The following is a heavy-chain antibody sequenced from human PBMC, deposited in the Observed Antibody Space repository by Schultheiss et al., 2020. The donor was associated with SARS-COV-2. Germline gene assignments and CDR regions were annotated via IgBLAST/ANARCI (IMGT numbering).Heavy chain of an antibody. CDR3: ARGIKAAKYYFDY. CDR1: GFTFSSYW. V-gene: IGHV3-7*05. D-gene: IGHD6-13*01. J-gene: IGHJ4*02. CDR2: IKQDGSEK. Sequence: GGSLRLSCAASGFTFSSYWMSWVRQAPGKGLEWVANIKQDGSEKYYVDSVKGRFTISRDNAKNSLYLQMNSLRAEDTAVYYCARGIKAAKYYFDYWGQGTLVTVSS.